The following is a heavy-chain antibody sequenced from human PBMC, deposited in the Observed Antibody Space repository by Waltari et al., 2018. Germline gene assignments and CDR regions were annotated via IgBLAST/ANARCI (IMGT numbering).Heavy chain of an antibody. CDR3: AREVTMVRGVFDY. J-gene: IGHJ4*02. D-gene: IGHD3-10*01. V-gene: IGHV1-69*01. Sequence: QVQLVQSGAEVKKPGSSVKVSCKASGGTFSSYAISWVRQAPGQGLEWMGGIIPSFGTGNYAQKFQGRVTITADESTSTAYMELSSLRSEDTAVYYCAREVTMVRGVFDYWGQGTLVTVSS. CDR2: IIPSFGTG. CDR1: GGTFSSYA.